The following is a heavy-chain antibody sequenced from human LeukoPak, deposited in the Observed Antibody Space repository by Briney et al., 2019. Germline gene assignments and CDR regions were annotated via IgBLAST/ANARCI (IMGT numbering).Heavy chain of an antibody. CDR2: INPNSGGT. CDR3: ARGRYSYGLVYYYYMDV. D-gene: IGHD5-18*01. CDR1: GYTFTGYY. Sequence: GASVKVSCKASGYTFTGYYMHWVRQAPGQGLEWMGWINPNSGGTNYAQKFQGRVTMTRDTSISTAYMELSRLRSDDMAVYYCARGRYSYGLVYYYYMDVWGKGTTVTISS. J-gene: IGHJ6*03. V-gene: IGHV1-2*02.